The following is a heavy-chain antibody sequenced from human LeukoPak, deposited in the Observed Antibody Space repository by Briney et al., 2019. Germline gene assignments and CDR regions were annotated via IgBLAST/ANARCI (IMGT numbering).Heavy chain of an antibody. CDR1: GFTFSSYA. J-gene: IGHJ4*02. CDR2: ISRTSAYI. CDR3: ARDERRYCSDSSCYPGDY. D-gene: IGHD2-2*01. V-gene: IGHV3-21*01. Sequence: GESLRLSCAASGFTFSSYAMKWVRQAPGKGLGWVSAISRTSAYIYYSDSVKGRFTISRDNAKNSVYLQIDGLRAEDTAVYYCARDERRYCSDSSCYPGDYWGQGTLVTVSS.